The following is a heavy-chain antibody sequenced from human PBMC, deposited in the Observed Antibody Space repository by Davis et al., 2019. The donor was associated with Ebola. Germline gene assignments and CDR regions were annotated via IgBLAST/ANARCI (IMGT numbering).Heavy chain of an antibody. J-gene: IGHJ4*02. CDR3: ARGGQISDY. CDR1: GFTFSSYG. Sequence: GESLKISCAASGFTFSSYGMHWVRQAPGKGLVWVSRINSDGSSTSYADSVKGRFTISRDNSKKSLFLQMNSLRVEDTAVYYCARGGQISDYWGQGTLVTVSS. CDR2: INSDGSST. V-gene: IGHV3-74*01.